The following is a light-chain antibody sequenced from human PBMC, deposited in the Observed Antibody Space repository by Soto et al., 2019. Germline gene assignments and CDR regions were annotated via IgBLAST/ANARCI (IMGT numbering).Light chain of an antibody. CDR1: QSVDTK. CDR2: DAS. Sequence: ETVLTQSPATLSLSPGERATLSCRATQSVDTKLVWYQQRPGQAPRLLIYDASKMATGIPARFSGSGSGTDFTLTISSLEPEDSAVYYCQQRSNWPPLIFGGGTKVEIK. J-gene: IGKJ4*01. V-gene: IGKV3-11*01. CDR3: QQRSNWPPLI.